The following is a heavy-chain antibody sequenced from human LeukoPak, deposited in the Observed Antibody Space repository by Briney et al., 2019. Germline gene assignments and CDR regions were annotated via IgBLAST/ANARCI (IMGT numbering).Heavy chain of an antibody. V-gene: IGHV3-23*01. J-gene: IGHJ3*02. CDR3: AKGDGEWLGSFDI. CDR2: ISGSGGST. CDR1: GFTFSSYG. Sequence: GGSLRLSCAASGFTFSSYGMSWVRQAPGKGLEWVSAISGSGGSTYYADSVKGRFTISRDNSKNTLYLQMNSLRAEDTAVYYCAKGDGEWLGSFDIWGQGTMVTVSS. D-gene: IGHD3-3*01.